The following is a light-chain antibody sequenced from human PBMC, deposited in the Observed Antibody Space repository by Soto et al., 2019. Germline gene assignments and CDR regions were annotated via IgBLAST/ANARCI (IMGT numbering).Light chain of an antibody. CDR3: QQRSNGPSLT. CDR2: DAS. CDR1: QSVSSY. V-gene: IGKV3-11*01. Sequence: EIVLTQSPATLSLSPGERATLSCRASQSVSSYLAWYQQKPGQAPRLLIYDASNRATGIPARFSGSGSGTDFTLTSSSLEPEDFAVYYCQQRSNGPSLTFGGGTKVEIK. J-gene: IGKJ4*01.